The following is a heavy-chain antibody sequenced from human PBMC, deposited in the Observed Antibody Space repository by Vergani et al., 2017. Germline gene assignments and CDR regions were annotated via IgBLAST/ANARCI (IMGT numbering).Heavy chain of an antibody. Sequence: QVQLVESGGGLVKPGGSLRLSCAASGFTFSDYYMSWIRQAPGKGLEWIGEINHSGSTNYNPSLKSRVTISVDTSKNQFSLKLSSVTAADTAVYYCARAEEYQLLTLGYFDYWGQGTLVTVSS. CDR2: INHSGST. D-gene: IGHD2-2*01. J-gene: IGHJ4*02. V-gene: IGHV4-34*01. CDR3: ARAEEYQLLTLGYFDY. CDR1: GFTFSDYY.